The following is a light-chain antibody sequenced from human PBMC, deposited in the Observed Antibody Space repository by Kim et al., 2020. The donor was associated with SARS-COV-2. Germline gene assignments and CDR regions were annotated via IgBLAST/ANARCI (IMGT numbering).Light chain of an antibody. Sequence: EVVMTQSPATLSVSPGEGATLTCRASQSVRSKLAWYQHKPGQAPRLLIHGVSIRAPGISDRFSGGGSGTEFTLTITNLQSEDIAVYYCQQYYNWPPVTFGGGTKVDIK. V-gene: IGKV3-15*01. CDR3: QQYYNWPPVT. CDR2: GVS. J-gene: IGKJ4*01. CDR1: QSVRSK.